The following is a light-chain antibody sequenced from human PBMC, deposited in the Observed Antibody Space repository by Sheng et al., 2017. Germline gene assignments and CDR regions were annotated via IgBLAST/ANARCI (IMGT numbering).Light chain of an antibody. J-gene: IGKJ1*01. CDR2: DAS. Sequence: DIQMTQSPSSLSASVGDRVTITCQASQDISNYLNWYQQKPGKAPKLLIYDASNLETGVPSRFSGSGSGTEFSLTITSLQPDDFATYYCQQYNSFSPWTFGQGTKV. CDR1: QDISNY. CDR3: QQYNSFSPWT. V-gene: IGKV1-33*01.